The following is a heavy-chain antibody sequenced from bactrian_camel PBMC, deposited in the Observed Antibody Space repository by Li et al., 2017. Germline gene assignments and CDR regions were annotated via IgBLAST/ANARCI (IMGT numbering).Heavy chain of an antibody. D-gene: IGHD6*01. V-gene: IGHV3S40*01. Sequence: DVQLVESGGGSVQAGGSLRLSCVSTVFAYRRYYLGWFRQAPGKEREEVASIYTGRGTTDVADSEKERFAIFQDNALNTVYLQMNSLKPEDTAMYYCAVDRSFYRASQLSIATGARGPRSPSP. J-gene: IGHJ4*01. CDR3: AVDRSFYRASQLSIAT. CDR2: IYTGRGTT. CDR1: VFAYRRYY.